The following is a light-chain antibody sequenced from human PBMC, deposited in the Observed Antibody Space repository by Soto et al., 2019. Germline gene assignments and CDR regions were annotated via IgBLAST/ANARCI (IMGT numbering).Light chain of an antibody. Sequence: SYELTQPPSVSVAPGQTARITCGGYNIGTKSVHWYQQQPGQAPVMVVSDDSDRPSGIPERFSGSNSGNTATLTISRVEAGDEADYYCQVWDSSSDHVVFGGGTKLTVL. V-gene: IGLV3-21*02. CDR3: QVWDSSSDHVV. CDR1: NIGTKS. J-gene: IGLJ2*01. CDR2: DDS.